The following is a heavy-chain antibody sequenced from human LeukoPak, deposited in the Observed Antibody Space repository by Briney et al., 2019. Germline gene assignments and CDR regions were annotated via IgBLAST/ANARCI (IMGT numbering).Heavy chain of an antibody. CDR1: GASISSYC. CDR3: ARDYGDYPYYFDY. Sequence: PSETLSLTCTVSGASISSYCWSWIRQPPGKGLEWIGYIFHSGSTNYNPSLKSRVTMSVDTSKNQFSLKLSSVTAADTAVYYCARDYGDYPYYFDYWGQGTLVTVSS. D-gene: IGHD4-17*01. J-gene: IGHJ4*02. V-gene: IGHV4-59*12. CDR2: IFHSGST.